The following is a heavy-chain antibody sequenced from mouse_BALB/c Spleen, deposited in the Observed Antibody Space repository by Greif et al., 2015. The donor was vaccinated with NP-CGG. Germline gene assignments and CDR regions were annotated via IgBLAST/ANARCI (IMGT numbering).Heavy chain of an antibody. CDR1: GFTFNTYA. CDR2: IRSKSNNYAT. V-gene: IGHV10-1*02. CDR3: VRHKDYDPFAY. D-gene: IGHD2-4*01. Sequence: EVKLQESGGGLVQPKGSLKLSCAASGFTFNTYAMNWVRQAPGKGLEWVARIRSKSNNYATYYADSVKGRFTISRDDSQSMLYLQMNNLKTEDTAMYYCVRHKDYDPFAYWGQGTLVTVSA. J-gene: IGHJ3*01.